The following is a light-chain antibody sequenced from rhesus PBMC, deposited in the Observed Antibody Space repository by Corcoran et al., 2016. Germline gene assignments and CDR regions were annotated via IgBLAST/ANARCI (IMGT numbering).Light chain of an antibody. CDR3: QQYSSRPLYS. Sequence: DIQMTQSPSSLSASVGDTVTITCRASQTINNWLDWYQQKPGKAPKLLIYKTSSLQTGVPSRFSGSGSGTDFTLTISRLQSEDFATYYCQQYSSRPLYSFGQGTKVEIK. CDR1: QTINNW. CDR2: KTS. V-gene: IGKV1-22*01. J-gene: IGKJ2*01.